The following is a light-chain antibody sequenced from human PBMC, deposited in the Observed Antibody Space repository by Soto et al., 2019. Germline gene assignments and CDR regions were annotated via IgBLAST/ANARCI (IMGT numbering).Light chain of an antibody. CDR1: QNILSN. Sequence: IVMTQSPATLSVSPGERVTLSCRASQNILSNLAWYQQKPGQAPRLLIYGASTRATGIPARFSGSGSGTDFTFTITSLQPEDVAIYFCQQYDNLPITFGQGTRLEIK. V-gene: IGKV3-15*01. CDR3: QQYDNLPIT. CDR2: GAS. J-gene: IGKJ5*01.